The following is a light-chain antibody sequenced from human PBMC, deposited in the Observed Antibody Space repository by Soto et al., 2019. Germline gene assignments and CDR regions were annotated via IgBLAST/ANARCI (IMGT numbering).Light chain of an antibody. V-gene: IGKV1-9*01. Sequence: DIQLPQSPSFLSASVGDRVTITCRASPGISSYLAWYQQKPGKAPKLRIYAAFTLQSGVPSRFSGSGSGTDFTLTISSLQPDDFATYYGQQLNSYPFTFGGGTKVEIK. J-gene: IGKJ4*01. CDR2: AAF. CDR1: PGISSY. CDR3: QQLNSYPFT.